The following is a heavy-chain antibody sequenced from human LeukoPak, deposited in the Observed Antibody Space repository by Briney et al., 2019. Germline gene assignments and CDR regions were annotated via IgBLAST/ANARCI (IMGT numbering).Heavy chain of an antibody. Sequence: ASVKVSCKASGYTFTSYYMHWVRQAPGQGLEWMGIINPSGGSTNYAQKFQGRVTITTDESTSTAYMELSSLRSEDTAVYYCARDVCLDFWSGEYDMDVWGKGTTVTVSS. CDR3: ARDVCLDFWSGEYDMDV. V-gene: IGHV1-46*01. J-gene: IGHJ6*03. CDR2: INPSGGST. D-gene: IGHD3-3*01. CDR1: GYTFTSYY.